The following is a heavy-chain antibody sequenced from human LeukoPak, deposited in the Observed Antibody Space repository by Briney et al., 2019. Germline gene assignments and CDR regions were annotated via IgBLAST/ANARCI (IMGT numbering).Heavy chain of an antibody. V-gene: IGHV4-39*07. Sequence: PSETLSLTCTVSGGSISSNNYYWGWIRQPPGKGLQWIGTIYYSGSTNYNPSLKSRVTISVDTSKNQFSLKLSSVTAADTAVYYCARGRYDLAYYYYYYMDVWGKGTTVTVSS. CDR3: ARGRYDLAYYYYYYMDV. CDR1: GGSISSNNYY. J-gene: IGHJ6*03. D-gene: IGHD5-12*01. CDR2: IYYSGST.